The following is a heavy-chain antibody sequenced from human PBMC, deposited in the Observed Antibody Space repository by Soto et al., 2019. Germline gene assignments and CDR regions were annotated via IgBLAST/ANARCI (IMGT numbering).Heavy chain of an antibody. Sequence: PGGSLRLSCAASGFTFSSYGMHWVRQAPGKGLEWVAAIWYDGSNKYYADSVKGRFTISRDNSKNTLYLQMNSLRAEDTAVYYCGRDDGDYGSSAPLWGQGTLVTVS. J-gene: IGHJ4*02. CDR1: GFTFSSYG. D-gene: IGHD3-22*01. CDR3: GRDDGDYGSSAPL. V-gene: IGHV3-33*01. CDR2: IWYDGSNK.